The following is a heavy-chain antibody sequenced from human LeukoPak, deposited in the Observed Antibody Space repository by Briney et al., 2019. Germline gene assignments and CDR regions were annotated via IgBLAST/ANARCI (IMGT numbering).Heavy chain of an antibody. Sequence: GASLKISCQGSGYSFNNYWIGWMRKMPGNGLEWMGIIHPGDSDIRYSPSFQGLVTISADMAISTAHMQWSSLKASDTAKYYGARQGGSGTFGAFNVWGQGTMVTVSS. CDR2: IHPGDSDI. D-gene: IGHD3-10*01. CDR3: ARQGGSGTFGAFNV. CDR1: GYSFNNYW. J-gene: IGHJ3*01. V-gene: IGHV5-51*01.